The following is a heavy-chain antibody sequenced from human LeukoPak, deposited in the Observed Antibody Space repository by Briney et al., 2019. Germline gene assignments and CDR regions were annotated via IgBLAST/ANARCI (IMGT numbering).Heavy chain of an antibody. Sequence: GGSLRLSCAASGFTFSDYYMTWIRQAPGKGLEWVSGISGSGGSTYYADSVKGRFTISRDNSKNTLYLQMNSLRSEDTAVYYCAKSPDYCRGGTCFDYWGQGTLLTVSS. V-gene: IGHV3-23*01. CDR3: AKSPDYCRGGTCFDY. J-gene: IGHJ4*02. D-gene: IGHD2-15*01. CDR2: ISGSGGST. CDR1: GFTFSDYY.